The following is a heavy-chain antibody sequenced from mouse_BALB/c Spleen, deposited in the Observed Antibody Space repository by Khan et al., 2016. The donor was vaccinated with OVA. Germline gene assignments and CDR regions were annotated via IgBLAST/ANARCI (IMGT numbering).Heavy chain of an antibody. Sequence: EVQLQQSGPELVKPGASVKISCKAYGYSFTGYFMNWVMQSHGKSLEWIGRINPHIGETFYNQKFVGKATLTVDESSSTAHMELRSLASEDSAVYFCARKNGSDFDYWGQGTTLTVSS. V-gene: IGHV1-20*02. J-gene: IGHJ2*01. CDR3: ARKNGSDFDY. CDR1: GYSFTGYF. CDR2: INPHIGET. D-gene: IGHD1-1*01.